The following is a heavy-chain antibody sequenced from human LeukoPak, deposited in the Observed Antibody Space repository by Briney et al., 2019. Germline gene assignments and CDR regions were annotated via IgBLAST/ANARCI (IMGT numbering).Heavy chain of an antibody. CDR3: ARGTGYYFDY. D-gene: IGHD4-17*01. J-gene: IGHJ4*02. Sequence: RPSETLSLTCAVYGGSFSGYYWSWIRQPPGKGPEWIGEINHSGSTNYNPSLKSRVTISVDTSKNQFSLKLSSVTAADTAVYYCARGTGYYFDYWGQGTLVTVSS. V-gene: IGHV4-34*01. CDR2: INHSGST. CDR1: GGSFSGYY.